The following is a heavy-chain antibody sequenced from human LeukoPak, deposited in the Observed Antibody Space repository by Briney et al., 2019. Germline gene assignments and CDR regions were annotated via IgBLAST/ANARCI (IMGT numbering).Heavy chain of an antibody. J-gene: IGHJ3*02. Sequence: ASVKVSCKASGYTFTGYYMHWVRQAPGQGLEWMGIINPSGGSTSYAQKFQGRVTMTRDTSTSTVYMELSSLRSEDTAVYYCARDPSGNPGEVLFGIWGQGTMVTVSS. D-gene: IGHD4-23*01. V-gene: IGHV1-46*01. CDR3: ARDPSGNPGEVLFGI. CDR2: INPSGGST. CDR1: GYTFTGYY.